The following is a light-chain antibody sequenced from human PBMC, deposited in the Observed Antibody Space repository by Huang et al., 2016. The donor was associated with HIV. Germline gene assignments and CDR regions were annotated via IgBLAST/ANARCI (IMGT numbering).Light chain of an antibody. Sequence: IVMTQSPDSLAVSLGETATINCKSSQSLLFRSNTKNCPAWYQKKPGQPPTLLMSWASTRGSGVPSRFSGGGSGTDFTLTISSLQAEDVAVYFCQQYFDVPWTFGRGTKVEIK. CDR1: QSLLFRSNTKNC. CDR2: WAS. J-gene: IGKJ1*01. CDR3: QQYFDVPWT. V-gene: IGKV4-1*01.